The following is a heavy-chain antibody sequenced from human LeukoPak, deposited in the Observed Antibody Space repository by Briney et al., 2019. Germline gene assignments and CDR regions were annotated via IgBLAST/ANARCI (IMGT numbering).Heavy chain of an antibody. Sequence: PSETLSLTCTVSGGSISSGDYYWSWIRQPPGKGLEWIGYIYYSGSTYYNPSLKSRVTISVDTSKNQFSLKLSSVTAADTAVYYCARGLIWFGELLEHFDYRGQGTLVTVSS. CDR2: IYYSGST. CDR3: ARGLIWFGELLEHFDY. V-gene: IGHV4-30-4*01. D-gene: IGHD3-10*01. CDR1: GGSISSGDYY. J-gene: IGHJ4*02.